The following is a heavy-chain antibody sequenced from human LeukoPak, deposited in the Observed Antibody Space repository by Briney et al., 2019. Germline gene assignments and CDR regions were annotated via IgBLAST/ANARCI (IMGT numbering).Heavy chain of an antibody. Sequence: ASVTVSCTASGYTFTSYYMHWVRQAPGQGLEWMGIINPSGGSTSYAQKFQGRVTMTRDTSTSTVYMELSSLRSEDTAVYYCARSTVAGLQQDAFDIWGQGTMVTVSS. CDR3: ARSTVAGLQQDAFDI. D-gene: IGHD6-19*01. CDR1: GYTFTSYY. J-gene: IGHJ3*02. V-gene: IGHV1-46*01. CDR2: INPSGGST.